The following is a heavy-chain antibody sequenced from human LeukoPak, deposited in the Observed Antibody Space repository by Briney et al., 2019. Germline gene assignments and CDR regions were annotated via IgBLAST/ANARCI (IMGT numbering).Heavy chain of an antibody. CDR2: MRSKTDGGTI. D-gene: IGHD3-10*01. V-gene: IGHV3-15*01. Sequence: SGGSLRLSCAASGFTFSNAWMSWVRQAPGKGLEWVGRMRSKTDGGTIDYVAPVKGRFTISRDDSKNTLHLQMNSLKTEDTGVYYCTTLLLWFGFDYWGQGSLVTVSS. CDR1: GFTFSNAW. J-gene: IGHJ4*02. CDR3: TTLLLWFGFDY.